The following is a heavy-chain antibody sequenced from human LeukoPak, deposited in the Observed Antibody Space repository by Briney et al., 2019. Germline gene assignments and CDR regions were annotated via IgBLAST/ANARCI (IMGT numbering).Heavy chain of an antibody. Sequence: PGGSLRLSCAASGFTFSSYGMHWVRQAPGKGLEWVAFIHYDGSDKFYADSVKGRFTISRDNSKNTLYLQMNSLRAEDTAVYYCARDRGSSYFDYWGQGTLVTVSS. V-gene: IGHV3-30*02. D-gene: IGHD6-13*01. CDR2: IHYDGSDK. CDR3: ARDRGSSYFDY. J-gene: IGHJ4*02. CDR1: GFTFSSYG.